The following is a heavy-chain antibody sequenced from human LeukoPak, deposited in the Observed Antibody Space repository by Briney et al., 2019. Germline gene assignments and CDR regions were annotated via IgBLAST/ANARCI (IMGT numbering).Heavy chain of an antibody. J-gene: IGHJ5*02. V-gene: IGHV3-15*01. Sequence: PGGSLRLSCAASGFTFSNAWMSWVRQAPGKGLEWVGRIKSKTDGGTTDYAAPVKGRFTISRDDSKNTLYLQMNSLKTEDTAVYYCTTEARLPIWFGELLPRGFDPWGQGTLVAVSS. D-gene: IGHD3-10*01. CDR2: IKSKTDGGTT. CDR3: TTEARLPIWFGELLPRGFDP. CDR1: GFTFSNAW.